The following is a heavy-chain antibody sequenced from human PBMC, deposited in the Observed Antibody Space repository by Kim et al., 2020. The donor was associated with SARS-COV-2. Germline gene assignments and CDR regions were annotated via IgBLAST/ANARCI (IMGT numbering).Heavy chain of an antibody. Sequence: GGSLRLSCAASGFTFSGSAIHWVRQASGKGLGWVGRIRSKPNNYATAYAVSVKGRFTISRDDSKNMAYLQMTSLKIEDTAVYFCTRLGDSDYWGQGTLVTVSS. V-gene: IGHV3-73*01. CDR3: TRLGDSDY. CDR2: IRSKPNNYAT. J-gene: IGHJ4*02. D-gene: IGHD4-17*01. CDR1: GFTFSGSA.